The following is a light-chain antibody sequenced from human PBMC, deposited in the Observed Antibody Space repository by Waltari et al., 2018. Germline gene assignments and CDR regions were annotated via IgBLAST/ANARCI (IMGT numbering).Light chain of an antibody. CDR1: TSDVGSYNF. V-gene: IGLV2-11*01. CDR3: CSYAGSYTFV. J-gene: IGLJ7*01. CDR2: DVV. Sequence: QSALTQPRSVSGSPGQSVTISSSGTTSDVGSYNFVSWYQQHPGNAPNLLIYDVVKRPSGVPDRFSGSKSGNTASLTISGLQTEDESDYYCCSYAGSYTFVFGGGTQLTVL.